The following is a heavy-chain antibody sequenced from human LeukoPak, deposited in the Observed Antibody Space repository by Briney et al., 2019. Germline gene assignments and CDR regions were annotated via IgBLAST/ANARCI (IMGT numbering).Heavy chain of an antibody. CDR1: GGSTSSYY. D-gene: IGHD4-23*01. J-gene: IGHJ5*02. CDR2: IYSSGST. CDR3: ARSTVEGFDP. V-gene: IGHV4-59*08. Sequence: PSETLSLTCTVSGGSTSSYYWNWIRQPPGRGLEWIGNIYSSGSTNYNPSLKSRVTISVDTSRKQFSLRLRSVTAADTAVYYCARSTVEGFDPWGQGTLVTVSS.